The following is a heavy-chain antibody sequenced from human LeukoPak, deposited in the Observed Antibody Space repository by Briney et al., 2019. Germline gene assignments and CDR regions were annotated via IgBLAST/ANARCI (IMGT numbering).Heavy chain of an antibody. J-gene: IGHJ4*02. CDR1: GFTFSSYA. CDR2: ISGSGGST. Sequence: GGSLRLSCAASGFTFSSYAMSWVRQAPGKGLEWVSAISGSGGSTYYADSVKGRFTISRDNSKNTLYLQMNSLRAEDTAVYYCAKALGYEWASYYFDYWGQGTLVTVSS. CDR3: AKALGYEWASYYFDY. D-gene: IGHD1-26*01. V-gene: IGHV3-23*01.